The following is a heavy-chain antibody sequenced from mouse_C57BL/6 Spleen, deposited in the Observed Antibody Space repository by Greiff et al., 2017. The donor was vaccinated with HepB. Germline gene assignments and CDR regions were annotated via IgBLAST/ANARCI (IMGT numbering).Heavy chain of an antibody. CDR2: IWSGGST. V-gene: IGHV2-2*01. CDR1: GFSLTSYG. CDR3: ARMRTTVVAQAMDY. Sequence: VKLMESGPGLVQPSQSLSITCTVSGFSLTSYGVHWVRQSPGKGLEWLGVIWSGGSTDYNAAFISRLSISKDNSKSQVFFKMNSLQADDTAIYYCARMRTTVVAQAMDYWGQGTSVTVSS. D-gene: IGHD1-1*01. J-gene: IGHJ4*01.